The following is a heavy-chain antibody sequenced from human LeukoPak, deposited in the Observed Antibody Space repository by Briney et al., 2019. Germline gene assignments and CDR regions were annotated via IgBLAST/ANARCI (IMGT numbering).Heavy chain of an antibody. D-gene: IGHD1-26*01. CDR2: ISSSDNTI. CDR1: GNSISSGDNY. V-gene: IGHV3-11*04. CDR3: ARPVGATTNWFDP. J-gene: IGHJ5*02. Sequence: LSLTCTVSGNSISSGDNYWSWIRQAPGKGLEWISYISSSDNTIYYVDSVEGRFTISRDNVKNSLYLQMNSLRAEDTAVYYCARPVGATTNWFDPWGQGTLVTVSS.